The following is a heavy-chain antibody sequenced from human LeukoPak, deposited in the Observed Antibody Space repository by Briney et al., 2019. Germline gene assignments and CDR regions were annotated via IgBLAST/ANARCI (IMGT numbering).Heavy chain of an antibody. CDR3: ARSETIESNYYYYGMDV. V-gene: IGHV1-3*01. CDR1: GYTFTSYA. Sequence: ASVKVSCKASGYTFTSYAMHWVRQAPGQRLEWMGWINAGNGNTKYSQKFQGRVTITRDTSASTAYMELSSLRSEDTAVYYCARSETIESNYYYYGMDVWGQGTTVTVSS. CDR2: INAGNGNT. J-gene: IGHJ6*02. D-gene: IGHD3-9*01.